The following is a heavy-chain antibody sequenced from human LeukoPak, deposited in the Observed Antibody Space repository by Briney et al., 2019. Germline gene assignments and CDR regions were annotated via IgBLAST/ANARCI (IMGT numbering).Heavy chain of an antibody. J-gene: IGHJ4*02. CDR3: AKWGDYDVLTGYYVSDY. CDR1: GFTFSSYS. Sequence: GGSLRLSCAASGFTFSSYSMNWVRQAPGKGLEWVSSISSSSSYIYYADSVKGRFTISRDNAKNSLYLQMNSLRAEDTAVYYCAKWGDYDVLTGYYVSDYWGQGTLVTVSS. CDR2: ISSSSSYI. V-gene: IGHV3-21*04. D-gene: IGHD3-9*01.